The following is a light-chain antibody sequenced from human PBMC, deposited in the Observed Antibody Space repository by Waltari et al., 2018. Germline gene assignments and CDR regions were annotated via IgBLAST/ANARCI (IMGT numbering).Light chain of an antibody. J-gene: IGKJ1*01. V-gene: IGKV1-39*01. CDR1: QSISSY. CDR3: QQSYSTPWT. CDR2: AAF. Sequence: DIQMTQSPSSLSASVGDRVTITCRASQSISSYLNWYQQKPGKAPKILIYAAFSLQSGVPSRFSGSGSGTDFTLTISSLQPEDFATYYCQQSYSTPWTFGQGTKVEIK.